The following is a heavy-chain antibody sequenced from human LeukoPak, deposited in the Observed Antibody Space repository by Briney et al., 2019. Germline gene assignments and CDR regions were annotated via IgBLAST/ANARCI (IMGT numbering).Heavy chain of an antibody. J-gene: IGHJ6*02. CDR3: ASFHYYGMDV. CDR1: GGTFSSYA. CDR2: IIPILGIA. V-gene: IGHV1-69*04. Sequence: ASVKVSCKASGGTFSSYAISWVRQAPGQGREWMGRIIPILGIANYAQKFQGRVTITADKSTSTAYMELSSLRSEDTAVYYCASFHYYGMDVWGQGTTVTVSS.